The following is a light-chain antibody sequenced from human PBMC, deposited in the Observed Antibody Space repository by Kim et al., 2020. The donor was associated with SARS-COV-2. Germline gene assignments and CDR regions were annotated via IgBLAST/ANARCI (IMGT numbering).Light chain of an antibody. CDR3: QQYNKWIT. CDR2: ATS. V-gene: IGKV3-15*01. Sequence: SVSPGESATLSCRASQSVHSNLARYQQKPGQAPTLLIYATSTRATGVPARFSGGGSGTDFTLTITSLQSEDFAIYYCQQYNKWITFGQGTRLEIK. CDR1: QSVHSN. J-gene: IGKJ5*01.